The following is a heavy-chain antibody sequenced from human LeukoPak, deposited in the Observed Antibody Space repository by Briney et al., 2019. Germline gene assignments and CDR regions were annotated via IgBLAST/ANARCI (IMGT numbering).Heavy chain of an antibody. CDR1: GGSISSPGSF. CDR2: IYNTGRT. CDR3: ASFYYDSSGLRAFDI. D-gene: IGHD3-22*01. J-gene: IGHJ3*02. Sequence: SETLSLTCTVSGGSISSPGSFWSWIRQPAGKGLEWIGRIYNTGRTNYNPSLKSRVVISVDKSKNQFSLKLSSVTAADTAVYYCASFYYDSSGLRAFDIWGQGTMVTVSS. V-gene: IGHV4-61*02.